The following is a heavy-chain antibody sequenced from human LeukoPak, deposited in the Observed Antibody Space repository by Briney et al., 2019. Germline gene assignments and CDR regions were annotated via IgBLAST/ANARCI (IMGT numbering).Heavy chain of an antibody. CDR2: IYYSGST. CDR1: GGSISSSSYY. D-gene: IGHD6-25*01. J-gene: IGHJ4*02. V-gene: IGHV4-39*02. Sequence: SETLSLTCTVSGGSISSSSYYWGWIRQPPGKGLEWIGSIYYSGSTYYNPSLKSRVTISVDTSKNQFSLKLSSVTAADTAVYYCAREYAAAWDYWGQGTLVTVSS. CDR3: AREYAAAWDY.